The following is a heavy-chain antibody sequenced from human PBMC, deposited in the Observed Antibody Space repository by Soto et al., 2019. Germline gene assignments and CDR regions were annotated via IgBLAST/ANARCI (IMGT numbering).Heavy chain of an antibody. V-gene: IGHV4-4*07. CDR1: GVSLNTFH. CDR3: AREGSYSAYNFAGEIQLWSFDS. D-gene: IGHD5-18*01. J-gene: IGHJ4*02. Sequence: PSETLSLTCSVSGVSLNTFHWSWIRQPAGKGLEWIGRIFSSGRPNYNPSNYNPSLKSRVTMSVDTSNNQFSLKLNSMTAADTALYYCAREGSYSAYNFAGEIQLWSFDSWGQGILVTVSS. CDR2: IFSSGRPNYNPS.